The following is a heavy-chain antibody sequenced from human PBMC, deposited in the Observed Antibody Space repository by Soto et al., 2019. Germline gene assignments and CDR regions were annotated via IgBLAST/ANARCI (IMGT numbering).Heavy chain of an antibody. V-gene: IGHV3-21*01. CDR3: ARDVAVAGTDFDY. CDR2: ISSSSSYI. CDR1: GFTFSSYS. D-gene: IGHD6-19*01. Sequence: GGSLRLSCAASGFTFSSYSMTWVRQAPGKGLEWVSSISSSSSYIYYADSVKGRFTISRDNAKNSLYLQMNSLRAADTAVYYCARDVAVAGTDFDYWGQGALVPVSS. J-gene: IGHJ4*02.